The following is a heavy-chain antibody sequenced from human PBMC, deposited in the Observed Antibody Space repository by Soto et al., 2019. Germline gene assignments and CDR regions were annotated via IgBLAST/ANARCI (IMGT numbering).Heavy chain of an antibody. CDR1: RGSFSSSSYY. CDR2: IYYSGST. Sequence: SETLSLTCTVSRGSFSSSSYYWGWIRQAPGKGLEWIGSIYYSGSTYYNPSLKSRLTMSVDPSKNQFSLKLISVTAADTAVYYCARHWITMVRGVCDFDYWGQGTVVTVSS. V-gene: IGHV4-39*01. J-gene: IGHJ4*02. D-gene: IGHD3-10*01. CDR3: ARHWITMVRGVCDFDY.